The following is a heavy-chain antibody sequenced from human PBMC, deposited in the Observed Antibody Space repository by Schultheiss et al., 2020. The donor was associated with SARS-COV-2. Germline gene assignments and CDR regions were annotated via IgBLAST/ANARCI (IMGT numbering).Heavy chain of an antibody. CDR3: ARVLSSGYYPFDY. D-gene: IGHD3-22*01. CDR1: GFTFRSYE. CDR2: ISSSGSTI. J-gene: IGHJ4*02. Sequence: GASLKISCVASGFTFRSYEMNWVRQAPGKGLEWVSYISSSGSTIYYADSVKGRFTISRDNAKNSLYLQMNSLRAEDTAIYYCARVLSSGYYPFDYWGQGTLVTVSS. V-gene: IGHV3-48*03.